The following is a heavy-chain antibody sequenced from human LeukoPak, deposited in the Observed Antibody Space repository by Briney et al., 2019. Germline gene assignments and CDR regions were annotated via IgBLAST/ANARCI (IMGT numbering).Heavy chain of an antibody. Sequence: SQTLSLTCTVSVGSISSGDYYWTWIRPHPGKGLEWIGYIDYSGTTYNPSLKSRGTISIDTSKKQFSLKLSSVTAADTAVYYCARDVGGSYAGDAFDIWGQGMMVIVSS. CDR1: VGSISSGDYY. CDR3: ARDVGGSYAGDAFDI. CDR2: IDYSGTT. D-gene: IGHD1-26*01. J-gene: IGHJ3*02. V-gene: IGHV4-31*03.